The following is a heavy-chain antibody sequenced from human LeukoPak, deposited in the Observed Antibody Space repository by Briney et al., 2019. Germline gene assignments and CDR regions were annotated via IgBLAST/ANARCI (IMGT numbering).Heavy chain of an antibody. CDR2: INSSSGYK. D-gene: IGHD3/OR15-3a*01. CDR3: ARQGLYDSSDFWTFQH. J-gene: IGHJ1*01. Sequence: GGSLRLSCAASGFIFSDYYMSWIRQSPEKALEWLSYINSSSGYKNYADSLKGRFTISRDNAKNSVYLQMNSLSAEDTAVYYCARQGLYDSSDFWTFQHWGQGTLVTVSS. V-gene: IGHV3-11*06. CDR1: GFIFSDYY.